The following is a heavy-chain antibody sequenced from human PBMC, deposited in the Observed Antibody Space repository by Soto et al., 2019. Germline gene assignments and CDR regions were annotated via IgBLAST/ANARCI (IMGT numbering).Heavy chain of an antibody. Sequence: EVQLVESGGGLVQPGGSLRLSCAASGFTFGNYAMSWVRQVPGKGLEWVATISGSGISTYNADSVKGRFTISRDNSKSTLYLQMNSLRAEDTAVYYCAKSGGVAARPTFYYAMDVWGQGTKVTVSS. J-gene: IGHJ6*02. CDR2: ISGSGIST. D-gene: IGHD6-6*01. CDR3: AKSGGVAARPTFYYAMDV. V-gene: IGHV3-23*04. CDR1: GFTFGNYA.